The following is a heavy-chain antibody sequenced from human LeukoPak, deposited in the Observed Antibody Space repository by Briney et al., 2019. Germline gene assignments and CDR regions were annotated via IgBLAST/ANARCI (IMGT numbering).Heavy chain of an antibody. CDR1: GGTFSSYA. Sequence: SSVKVSCKASGGTFSSYATSWVRQAPGQGLEWMGGIIPIFGTANYAQKFQGRVTITTDESTSTAYMELSSLRSEGTAVYYCARADYGDYAHGWFDPWGERPPGTVSS. CDR2: IIPIFGTA. D-gene: IGHD4-17*01. CDR3: ARADYGDYAHGWFDP. V-gene: IGHV1-69*05. J-gene: IGHJ5*02.